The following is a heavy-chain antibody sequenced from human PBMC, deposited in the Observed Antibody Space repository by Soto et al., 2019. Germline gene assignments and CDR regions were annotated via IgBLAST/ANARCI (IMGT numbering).Heavy chain of an antibody. CDR1: GGSFSGYY. Sequence: QVQLHQWGAGLLKSSETLSLTCAVYGGSFSGYYWSWIRQPPGKGLEWIGEINHLGRTNYNPSGKSRVTIIVDTSKNQFSLKMNSVTAADTAVYFCARGGGRGYSYGYGIRDDAFNLWGQGTMVTVSS. J-gene: IGHJ3*01. D-gene: IGHD5-18*01. CDR2: INHLGRT. CDR3: ARGGGRGYSYGYGIRDDAFNL. V-gene: IGHV4-34*01.